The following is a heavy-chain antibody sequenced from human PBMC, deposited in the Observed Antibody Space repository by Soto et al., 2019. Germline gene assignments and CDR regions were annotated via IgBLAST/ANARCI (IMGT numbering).Heavy chain of an antibody. CDR1: GGTFSSYA. CDR3: ARMGRFLEWLSSWFDP. Sequence: SVKVSCKASGGTFSSYAISWVRQAPGQGLEWMGGIIPIFGTANYAQKFQGRVTITADESTSTAYMELSSLRSEDTAVYCCARMGRFLEWLSSWFDPWGQGTLVTVSS. V-gene: IGHV1-69*13. D-gene: IGHD3-3*01. J-gene: IGHJ5*02. CDR2: IIPIFGTA.